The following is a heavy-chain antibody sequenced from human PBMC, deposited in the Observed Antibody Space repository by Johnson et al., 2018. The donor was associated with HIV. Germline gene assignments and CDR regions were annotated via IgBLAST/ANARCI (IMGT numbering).Heavy chain of an antibody. CDR2: IYSGGNT. CDR3: AKVLWEGDAFDI. V-gene: IGHV3-NL1*01. J-gene: IGHJ3*02. CDR1: GFTFSSYG. Sequence: QVQLVESGGGLVQPGGSLRLSCAASGFTFSSYGMHWVRQAPGKGLEWVSVIYSGGNTYYADSVRGRFTVSRDNAKNSLFLQMNSLRAEDTAVYYCAKVLWEGDAFDIWGQGTMVTVSS. D-gene: IGHD2-2*01.